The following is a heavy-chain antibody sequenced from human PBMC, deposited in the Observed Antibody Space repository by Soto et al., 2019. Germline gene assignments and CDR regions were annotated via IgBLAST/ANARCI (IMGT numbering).Heavy chain of an antibody. D-gene: IGHD6-13*01. J-gene: IGHJ4*02. V-gene: IGHV4-34*01. Sequence: SETLSLTCAVYGGSFSGYYWSWIRQPPGKGLEYIGEIDHSGTANYNPSLESRVTISVDTSSNRFSLTLNSVTATDAAVYYCARIGSWHGLFDSWGQGILVTVSS. CDR3: ARIGSWHGLFDS. CDR1: GGSFSGYY. CDR2: IDHSGTA.